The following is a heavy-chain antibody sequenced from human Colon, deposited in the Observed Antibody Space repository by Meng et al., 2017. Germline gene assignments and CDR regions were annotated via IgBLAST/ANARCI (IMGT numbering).Heavy chain of an antibody. CDR1: GYPFTDYY. V-gene: IGHV1-2*06. CDR3: ARVKDTTVVVFSEKFDY. Sequence: QGQQVQAGAEVKNPGASVTVSCKASGYPFTDYYMHWVRQAPGQGLEWMGRINLNSGATNYAQKFQGRVTMTTDTSISTAYMDLSRLRSDDTAVYYCARVKDTTVVVFSEKFDYWGQGTLVTVSS. D-gene: IGHD5-18*01. J-gene: IGHJ4*02. CDR2: INLNSGAT.